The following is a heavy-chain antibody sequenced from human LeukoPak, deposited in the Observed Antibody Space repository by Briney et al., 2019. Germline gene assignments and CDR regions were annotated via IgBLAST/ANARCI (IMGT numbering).Heavy chain of an antibody. J-gene: IGHJ5*01. CDR1: GYTFIDYH. Sequence: ASVKVSCKGSGYTFIDYHIHWVRPAPGQGLEWMGWINPNSGGTIYAQKFQGRVTMTRDTSINTAYMELSRLTSDDAAMYYCARVSCSGGTCYDLGWFDSWGQGTLVTVPS. CDR3: ARVSCSGGTCYDLGWFDS. D-gene: IGHD2-15*01. V-gene: IGHV1-2*02. CDR2: INPNSGGT.